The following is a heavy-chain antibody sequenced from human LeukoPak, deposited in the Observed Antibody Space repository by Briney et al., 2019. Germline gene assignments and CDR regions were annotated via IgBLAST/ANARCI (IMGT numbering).Heavy chain of an antibody. CDR3: ARRRDLYSGSYYPFDY. D-gene: IGHD1-26*01. J-gene: IGHJ4*02. Sequence: KLGESLKISCKGSRYSFTSYWIGWVRQMPGKGLKWMGIIYPGDSDARYSPSFQGQVTISADKSISTAYLQWSSLKASDTAMYYCARRRDLYSGSYYPFDYWGQGTLVTVSS. CDR2: IYPGDSDA. CDR1: RYSFTSYW. V-gene: IGHV5-51*01.